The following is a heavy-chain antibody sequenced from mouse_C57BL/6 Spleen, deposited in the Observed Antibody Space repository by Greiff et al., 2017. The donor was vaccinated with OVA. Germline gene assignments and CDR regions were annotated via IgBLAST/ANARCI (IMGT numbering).Heavy chain of an antibody. V-gene: IGHV1-61*01. CDR1: GYTFTSYW. J-gene: IGHJ1*03. CDR3: ASVVAPYWYCDV. D-gene: IGHD1-1*01. CDR2: IYPSDSET. Sequence: QVQLQQSGAELVRPGSSVKLSCKASGYTFTSYWMDWVKQRPGQGLEWIGNIYPSDSETHYNQKFKDKATLTVDKSSSTAYMQLSSLTSEDSAVYYCASVVAPYWYCDVWGTGTTVTVSS.